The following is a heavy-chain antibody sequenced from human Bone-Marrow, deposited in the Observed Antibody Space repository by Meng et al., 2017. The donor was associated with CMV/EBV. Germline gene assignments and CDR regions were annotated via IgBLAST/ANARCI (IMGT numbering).Heavy chain of an antibody. CDR2: IYSGGST. Sequence: EVQWVESGGGLIQPGGSLRLSCAASGLTVSSNYMSWVRQAPGKGLEWVSVIYSGGSTYYADSVKGRFTISRDNSKNTLYPQMNSLRAEDTAVYYCARDSSSSLDYWGQGTLVTVSS. CDR1: GLTVSSNY. CDR3: ARDSSSSLDY. J-gene: IGHJ4*02. D-gene: IGHD6-6*01. V-gene: IGHV3-53*01.